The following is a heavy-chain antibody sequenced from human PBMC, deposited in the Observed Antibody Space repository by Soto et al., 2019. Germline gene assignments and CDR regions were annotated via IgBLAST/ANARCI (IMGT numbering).Heavy chain of an antibody. CDR2: IYYSGNT. CDR1: GGSISSGYYY. Sequence: PSETLSLTCSVSGGSISSGYYYWSWIRQPPGKGLEWIGNIYYSGNTYYNPSLKSRLIISIDNSKNTLYLQMNSLRAEDTAVYYCAKIGVEYYYGMDVWGQGTTVTVSS. CDR3: AKIGVEYYYGMDV. J-gene: IGHJ6*02. V-gene: IGHV4-30-4*02. D-gene: IGHD3-10*01.